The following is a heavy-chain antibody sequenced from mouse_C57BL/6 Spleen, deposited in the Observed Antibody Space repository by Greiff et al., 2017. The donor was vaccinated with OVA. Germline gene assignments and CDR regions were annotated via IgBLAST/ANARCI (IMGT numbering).Heavy chain of an antibody. CDR1: GYAFSSSW. V-gene: IGHV1-82*01. CDR3: ASPIYYDYPYAMDY. CDR2: IYPGDGDT. D-gene: IGHD2-4*01. J-gene: IGHJ4*01. Sequence: QVQLQQSGPELVKPGASVKISCKASGYAFSSSWMNWVKQRPGKGLEWIGRIYPGDGDTNYNGKFKGKATLTADKSSSTAYMQLSSLTSEDSAVYFCASPIYYDYPYAMDYWGQGTSVTVSS.